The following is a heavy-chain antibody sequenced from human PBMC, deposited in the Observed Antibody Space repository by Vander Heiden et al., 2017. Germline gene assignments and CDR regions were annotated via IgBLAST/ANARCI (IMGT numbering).Heavy chain of an antibody. V-gene: IGHV3-11*01. J-gene: IGHJ4*02. CDR3: ASENPYYYDSSGYRFDY. Sequence: QVQLVESGGGLVKPGGSLRLSCAASGFTFSDYYMSWIRQAPGKGLEWVSYISSSGSTIYYADSVKGRVTISRDNAKNSLYLQMNSLRAEDTAVYYCASENPYYYDSSGYRFDYWGQGTLVTVSS. CDR1: GFTFSDYY. CDR2: ISSSGSTI. D-gene: IGHD3-22*01.